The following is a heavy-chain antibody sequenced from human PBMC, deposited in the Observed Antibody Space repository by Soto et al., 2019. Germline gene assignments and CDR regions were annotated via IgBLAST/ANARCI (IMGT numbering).Heavy chain of an antibody. Sequence: QVQLQQWGAGLLKPSETLSLTCAVSGGSFSAYSWTWIRQPPGTGLEWIGEINHSGSTNYNPSLKSRVTISVDTSKNQFSLKLTSVTAADTAVYYCAREKITGLFDYWGQGTLVTVSS. J-gene: IGHJ4*02. CDR2: INHSGST. CDR3: AREKITGLFDY. CDR1: GGSFSAYS. D-gene: IGHD2-8*02. V-gene: IGHV4-34*01.